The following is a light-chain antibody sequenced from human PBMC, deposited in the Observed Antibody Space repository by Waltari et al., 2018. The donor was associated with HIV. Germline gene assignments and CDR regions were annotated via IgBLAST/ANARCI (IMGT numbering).Light chain of an antibody. CDR2: KAS. CDR3: QQYNSYLYT. CDR1: QSISSG. Sequence: DIQMTQSPSTLSASVGDRVTITCRASQSISSGLAWYQQKPGKAPKLLIQKASSLESGVPSRFSGSGSGTEFTLTISSLQPDDFATYYCQQYNSYLYTFGQGTKLEIK. V-gene: IGKV1-5*03. J-gene: IGKJ2*01.